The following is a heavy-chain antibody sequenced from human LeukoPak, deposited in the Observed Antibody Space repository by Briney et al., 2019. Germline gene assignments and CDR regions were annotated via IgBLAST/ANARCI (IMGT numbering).Heavy chain of an antibody. J-gene: IGHJ5*02. CDR2: IYHSGST. CDR1: GGSISSGGYS. V-gene: IGHV4-30-2*01. CDR3: ARGGWLVTTNSENWFDP. D-gene: IGHD4-17*01. Sequence: PSETLSLTCAVSGGSISSGGYSWSWLRQPPGKGLEWIGYIYHSGSTYYNPSLKSRVTISVDRSKNQFSLRLSSVTAADTAVYYCARGGWLVTTNSENWFDPWGQGTLVTVSS.